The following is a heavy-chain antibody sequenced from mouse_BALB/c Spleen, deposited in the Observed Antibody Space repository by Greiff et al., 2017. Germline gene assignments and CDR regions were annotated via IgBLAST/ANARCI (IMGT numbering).Heavy chain of an antibody. Sequence: EVKLVESGGGLVKPGGSLKLSCAASGFTFSSYTMSWVRQTPEKRLEWVATISSGGSYTYYPDSVKGRFTISRDNAKNTLYLQMSSLKSEDTAMYYCTRDTDYWGQGTTLTVSS. V-gene: IGHV5-6-4*01. CDR3: TRDTDY. CDR2: ISSGGSYT. J-gene: IGHJ2*01. CDR1: GFTFSSYT.